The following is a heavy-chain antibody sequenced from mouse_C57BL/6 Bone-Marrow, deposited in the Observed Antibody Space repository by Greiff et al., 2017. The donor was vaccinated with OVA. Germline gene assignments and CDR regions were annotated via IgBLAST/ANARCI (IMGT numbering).Heavy chain of an antibody. Sequence: EVQLQQSVAELVRPGASVKLSCTASGFNIKNTYMHWVKQRPEQGLEWIGRIDPANDNTKYAPKFQGKATMTADTSSNTAYLQLSSLSSEDTAVDCCARENFGSSFYAMDYWGQGTSVTVSS. J-gene: IGHJ4*01. CDR1: GFNIKNTY. D-gene: IGHD1-1*01. CDR3: ARENFGSSFYAMDY. CDR2: IDPANDNT. V-gene: IGHV14-3*01.